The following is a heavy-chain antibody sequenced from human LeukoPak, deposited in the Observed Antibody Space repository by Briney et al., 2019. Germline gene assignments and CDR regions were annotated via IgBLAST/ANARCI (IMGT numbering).Heavy chain of an antibody. D-gene: IGHD6-13*01. V-gene: IGHV3-9*03. CDR2: ISWNSGSI. CDR3: AKDYRSSSWYYFDY. CDR1: GFPFDDYA. J-gene: IGHJ4*02. Sequence: GRSLRLSCAASGFPFDDYAMHWVRQAPGKGLEWVSGISWNSGSIGYADSVKGRFTISRDNAKNSLYLQMNSLRAEDMALYYCAKDYRSSSWYYFDYWGQGTLVTVSS.